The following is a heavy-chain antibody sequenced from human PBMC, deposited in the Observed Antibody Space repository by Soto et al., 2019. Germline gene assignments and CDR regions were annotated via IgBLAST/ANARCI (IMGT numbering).Heavy chain of an antibody. CDR2: ISAYNGNT. Sequence: APVKVSCKASGYTFTSYGIIWGRPAPGQGLEWMGWISAYNGNTNYAQKLQGRVTMTTDTSTSTAYMELRSLRSDDTAVYYCARSDYGDYGWFDPWGQGTLVTVSS. CDR3: ARSDYGDYGWFDP. D-gene: IGHD4-17*01. V-gene: IGHV1-18*01. CDR1: GYTFTSYG. J-gene: IGHJ5*02.